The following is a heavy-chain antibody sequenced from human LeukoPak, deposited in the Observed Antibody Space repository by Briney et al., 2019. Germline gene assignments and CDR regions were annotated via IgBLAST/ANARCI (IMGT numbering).Heavy chain of an antibody. CDR2: IYYSGST. V-gene: IGHV4-59*01. D-gene: IGHD3-16*02. Sequence: SETLSLTCTVSGGSISSYYWSWIRQPPGKGLEWIGYIYYSGSTNYNPSLKSRVTTSVDTSKNQFSLKLSSVTVADTAVYYCARESSDYDYVWGSYLSWFDPWGQGTLVTVSS. CDR3: ARESSDYDYVWGSYLSWFDP. CDR1: GGSISSYY. J-gene: IGHJ5*02.